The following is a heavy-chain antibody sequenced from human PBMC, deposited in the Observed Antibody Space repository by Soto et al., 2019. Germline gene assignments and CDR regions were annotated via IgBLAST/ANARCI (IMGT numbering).Heavy chain of an antibody. CDR2: TYYRSKWYN. CDR3: ARGGDGGSYVGQRNWFDP. V-gene: IGHV6-1*01. J-gene: IGHJ5*02. D-gene: IGHD1-26*01. Sequence: QTLSLSCAISVDSVSSNSAAWNWIRQSPSRGLEWLGRTYYRSKWYNDYAVSVKSRITINPDTSKNQFSLQLNSVTPEDTAVYYCARGGDGGSYVGQRNWFDPWGQGTLVTVSS. CDR1: VDSVSSNSAA.